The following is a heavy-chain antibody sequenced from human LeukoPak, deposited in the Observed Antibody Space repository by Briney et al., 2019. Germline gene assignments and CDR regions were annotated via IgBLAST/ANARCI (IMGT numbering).Heavy chain of an antibody. J-gene: IGHJ4*02. D-gene: IGHD3-9*01. CDR2: ISYDGSNK. V-gene: IGHV3-30-3*01. CDR3: ARRLSYFDWLAADY. Sequence: GSLRLSCAASGFTFSSYAMHWVRQAPGKGLEWVAVISYDGSNKYYADSVKGRFTISRDNSKNTLYLQMNSLRAEDTAVYYCARRLSYFDWLAADYWGQGTLVTVSS. CDR1: GFTFSSYA.